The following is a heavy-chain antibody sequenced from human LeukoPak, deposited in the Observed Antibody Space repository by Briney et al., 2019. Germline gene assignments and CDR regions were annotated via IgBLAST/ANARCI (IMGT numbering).Heavy chain of an antibody. CDR2: ISSNGGST. CDR3: ARIDSSWYYFDY. D-gene: IGHD6-13*01. V-gene: IGHV3-64*04. CDR1: GFTFSTYA. Sequence: GGSLRLSCSASGFTFSTYAMHWVRQAPGKGLEYVSAISSNGGSTHYVDSVKGRFTISRDNSKNTLYLQMNSLRAEDTAVYYCARIDSSWYYFDYWGQGTLVTVSS. J-gene: IGHJ4*02.